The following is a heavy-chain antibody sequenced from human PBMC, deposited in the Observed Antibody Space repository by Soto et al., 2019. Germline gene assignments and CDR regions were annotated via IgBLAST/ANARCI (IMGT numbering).Heavy chain of an antibody. CDR1: GGSISSGGYS. Sequence: PSETLSLTCAVSGGSISSGGYSWSWIRQPPGKGLEWIGYIYHSGSTYYNPSLKSRVTISVDRSKNQFSLKLSSVTAADTAVYYCAREDWGRRYSGYVTDYWGQGTLVTVSS. J-gene: IGHJ4*02. CDR2: IYHSGST. V-gene: IGHV4-30-2*01. CDR3: AREDWGRRYSGYVTDY. D-gene: IGHD5-12*01.